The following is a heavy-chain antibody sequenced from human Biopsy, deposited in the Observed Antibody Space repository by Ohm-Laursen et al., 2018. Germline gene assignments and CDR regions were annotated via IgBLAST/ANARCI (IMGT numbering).Heavy chain of an antibody. CDR2: IHGDERSA. D-gene: IGHD2-8*02. J-gene: IGHJ4*02. Sequence: GSLRLSCAASGFTFSRSVMHWVRQAPGKGLMWVSRIHGDERSATYAEPVKGRFTISRDNAKNTLHLQMNSLRAEDTAVHYCTGDSGGLGDYWGQGTLVTVSS. CDR1: GFTFSRSV. CDR3: TGDSGGLGDY. V-gene: IGHV3-74*03.